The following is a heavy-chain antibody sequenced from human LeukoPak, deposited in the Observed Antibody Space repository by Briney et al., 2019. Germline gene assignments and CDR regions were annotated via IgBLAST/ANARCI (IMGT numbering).Heavy chain of an antibody. CDR3: ARAKRFGVYYYYMDV. Sequence: ASVKVSCKASGYTFTSYDINWVRQATGQGLERMGWMNPNSGNTGYAQKFQGRVTITRNTSISTAYMELSSLRSEDTAVYYCARAKRFGVYYYYMDVWGKGTTVTVSS. J-gene: IGHJ6*03. D-gene: IGHD3-10*01. V-gene: IGHV1-8*03. CDR2: MNPNSGNT. CDR1: GYTFTSYD.